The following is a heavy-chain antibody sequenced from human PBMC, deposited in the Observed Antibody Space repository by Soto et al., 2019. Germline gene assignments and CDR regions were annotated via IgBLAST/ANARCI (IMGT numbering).Heavy chain of an antibody. D-gene: IGHD3-16*01. J-gene: IGHJ4*02. V-gene: IGHV3-49*03. CDR3: TRDSLEVPLETFGGGCFDY. CDR1: GFTFGDYA. CDR2: IRSKAYGGTT. Sequence: GGSLRLSCTASGFTFGDYAMSWFRQAPGKGLEWVGFIRSKAYGGTTEYAASVKGRFTISRDDSKSIAYLQMNSLKTEDTAVYYCTRDSLEVPLETFGGGCFDYWGQGTLVTVSS.